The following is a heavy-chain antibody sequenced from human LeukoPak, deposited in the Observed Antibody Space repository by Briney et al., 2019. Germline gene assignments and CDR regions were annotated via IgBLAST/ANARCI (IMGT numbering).Heavy chain of an antibody. J-gene: IGHJ4*02. Sequence: PSETLSLPCTVSGGSICCTSDFWRWIRQPPGKGLEWIGSIYYSGSTYYNPSLKSRVTISIDTSKNQFSLMLISVTAADTAVYYCARGGSVTYRIAYCGQGTLVTVSS. D-gene: IGHD1-14*01. CDR2: IYYSGST. CDR3: ARGGSVTYRIAY. V-gene: IGHV4-39*01. CDR1: GGSICCTSDF.